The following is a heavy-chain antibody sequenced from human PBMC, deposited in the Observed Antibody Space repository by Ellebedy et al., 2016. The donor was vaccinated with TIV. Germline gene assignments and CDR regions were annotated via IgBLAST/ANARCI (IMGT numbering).Heavy chain of an antibody. CDR1: GFTFSSYA. D-gene: IGHD4-17*01. Sequence: GGSLRLSXAASGFTFSSYAMSWVRQAPGKGLEWVSAISGSGGSTYYADSVKGRFTISRDNSKNTLYLQMNSLRAEDTAVYYCAKAGGDYGDYLGAFDIWGQGTMVTVSS. J-gene: IGHJ3*02. CDR2: ISGSGGST. CDR3: AKAGGDYGDYLGAFDI. V-gene: IGHV3-23*01.